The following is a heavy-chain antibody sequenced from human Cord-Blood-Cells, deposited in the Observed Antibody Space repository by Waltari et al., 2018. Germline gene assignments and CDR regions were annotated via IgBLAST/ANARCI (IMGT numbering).Heavy chain of an antibody. V-gene: IGHV4-59*01. CDR3: ARGLNWFDP. CDR2: NYYGGST. J-gene: IGHJ5*02. Sequence: QVQLQESGPGLVKPSETLSLTCTVSGGSISSYYWRWIRQPPGKGLEWIGYNYYGGSTNYNPSLKSRVTISVDTSKNQFSLKLSSVTAADTAVYYCARGLNWFDPWCQGTLVTVSS. CDR1: GGSISSYY.